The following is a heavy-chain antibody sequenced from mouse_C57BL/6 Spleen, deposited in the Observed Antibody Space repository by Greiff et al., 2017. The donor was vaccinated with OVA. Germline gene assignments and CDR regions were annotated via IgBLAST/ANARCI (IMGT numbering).Heavy chain of an antibody. J-gene: IGHJ3*01. CDR1: GFSLTSYG. D-gene: IGHD3-1*01. Sequence: QVQLQQSGPGLVAPSQSLSITCTVSGFSLTSYGVHWVRQPPGKGLEWLVVIWSDGSTTYNSALKSRLSISKDNSKSQVFLKMNSLQTDDTAMYYCARHEGQPSAWFAYWGQGTLVTVSA. V-gene: IGHV2-6-1*01. CDR3: ARHEGQPSAWFAY. CDR2: IWSDGST.